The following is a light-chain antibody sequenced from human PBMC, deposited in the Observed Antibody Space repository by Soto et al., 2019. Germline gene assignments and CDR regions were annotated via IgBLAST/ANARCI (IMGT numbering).Light chain of an antibody. V-gene: IGKV3-20*01. CDR3: QQYGSSPPAT. CDR1: QSVSSN. Sequence: EIVMTQSPATLSVSPGERATLSCRASQSVSSNLAWYQQKPGQAPRLLIYDASNRASGIPARFSGSGSGTDFTLSISRLEPEDFAVYYCQQYGSSPPATFGQGTKVDI. J-gene: IGKJ1*01. CDR2: DAS.